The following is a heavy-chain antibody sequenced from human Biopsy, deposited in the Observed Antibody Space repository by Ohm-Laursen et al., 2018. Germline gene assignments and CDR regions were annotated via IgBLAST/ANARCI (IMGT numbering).Heavy chain of an antibody. CDR1: GKTFSDYQ. CDR2: INQAGTT. CDR3: GNEVHGRDY. J-gene: IGHJ4*02. Sequence: GTLSLTCAVFGKTFSDYQWSWIRQPPGKGLEWIGQINQAGTTNYNPSLKSRVSITADASKYEFTLRLTSVTAADTAVYLCGNEVHGRDYWGLGAQVTVSS. V-gene: IGHV4-34*08. D-gene: IGHD2-15*01.